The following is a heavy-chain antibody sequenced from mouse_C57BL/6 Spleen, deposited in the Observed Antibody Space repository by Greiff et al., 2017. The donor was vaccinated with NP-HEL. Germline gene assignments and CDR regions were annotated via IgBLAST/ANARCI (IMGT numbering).Heavy chain of an antibody. V-gene: IGHV1-39*01. Sequence: VQLKESGPELVKPGASVKISCKASGYSFTDYNMHWVKQSNGKSLEWIGVINPNYGTTNYNQKFKGKATLTVDQSSSTAYMQLNSLTSEDSAVYYCATGRNWVYFDYWGQGTTLTVSS. D-gene: IGHD4-1*01. J-gene: IGHJ2*01. CDR1: GYSFTDYN. CDR2: INPNYGTT. CDR3: ATGRNWVYFDY.